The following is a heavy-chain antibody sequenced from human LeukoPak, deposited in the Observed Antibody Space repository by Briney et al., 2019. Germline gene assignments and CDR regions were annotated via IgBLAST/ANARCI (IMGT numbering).Heavy chain of an antibody. D-gene: IGHD6-13*01. Sequence: SQTLSLTCAISGDSVSSNSAAWNWIRQSPSRGLEWLGRTYYRSKWYNDYAVSVKSRITINPDTSKSQFSLQLNSVTPEDTAVYYCARGGVIAAAGTRYYGMDVRGQGTTVTVSS. V-gene: IGHV6-1*01. CDR2: TYYRSKWYN. CDR3: ARGGVIAAAGTRYYGMDV. J-gene: IGHJ6*02. CDR1: GDSVSSNSAA.